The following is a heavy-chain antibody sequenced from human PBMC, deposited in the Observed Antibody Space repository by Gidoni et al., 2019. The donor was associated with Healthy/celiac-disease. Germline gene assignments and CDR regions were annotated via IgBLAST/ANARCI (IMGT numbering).Heavy chain of an antibody. Sequence: EVQLVESGGGLVQPGGSLRLSCAASGFPFSSYSRNWVRQAPGKGLGGVSYISSSSSTIYYADSVKGRFTISRDNAKNSLYLQMNSLRAEDTAVYYCARDSEVATGRLYAFDIWGQGTMVTVSS. CDR2: ISSSSSTI. CDR3: ARDSEVATGRLYAFDI. D-gene: IGHD5-12*01. CDR1: GFPFSSYS. J-gene: IGHJ3*02. V-gene: IGHV3-48*04.